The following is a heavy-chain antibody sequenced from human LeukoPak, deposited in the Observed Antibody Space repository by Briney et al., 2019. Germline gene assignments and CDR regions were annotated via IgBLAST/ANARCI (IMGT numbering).Heavy chain of an antibody. V-gene: IGHV3-23*01. J-gene: IGHJ4*02. D-gene: IGHD3-22*01. CDR1: GFTLTDFA. Sequence: GGSLRLSCAAPGFTLTDFAMNWVRQAPGKGLEWVSGIGGGGTNTDYADSVKGRFTISRDNSKNTLTLQMSSLRADDTAVYFCAKDACGYHRPIDHWGQGILVTVSS. CDR3: AKDACGYHRPIDH. CDR2: IGGGGTNT.